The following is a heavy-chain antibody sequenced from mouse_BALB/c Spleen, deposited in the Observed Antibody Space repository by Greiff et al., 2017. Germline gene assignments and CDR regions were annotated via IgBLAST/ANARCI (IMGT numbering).Heavy chain of an antibody. CDR3: ARGDGDCVSAD. J-gene: IGHJ3*01. CDR1: GYSFTSGYF. D-gene: IGHD2-13*01. Sequence: VQLQESGPGLVKPSQSLSLTCSVSGYSFTSGYFWSWLRPFPGNILEWMVYMSYDGSNYYNPSLKTRITITRDTSKNQFFLKLNSVTTEATATYHGARGDGDCVSADWGQGTLVTVSA. CDR2: MSYDGSN. V-gene: IGHV3-6*02.